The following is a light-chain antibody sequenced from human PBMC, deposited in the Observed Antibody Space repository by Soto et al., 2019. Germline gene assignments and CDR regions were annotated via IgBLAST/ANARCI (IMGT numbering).Light chain of an antibody. Sequence: IQMTQSPSSLSASVGVRVTITCRASQSISSYLNWYQQKPGKAPKLLIYAASSLQSGVPSRFSGSGSGTDFTLTISSLQPEDFATYYCQQSYSTPCTFGQGTKVDIK. CDR3: QQSYSTPCT. V-gene: IGKV1-39*01. CDR2: AAS. J-gene: IGKJ1*01. CDR1: QSISSY.